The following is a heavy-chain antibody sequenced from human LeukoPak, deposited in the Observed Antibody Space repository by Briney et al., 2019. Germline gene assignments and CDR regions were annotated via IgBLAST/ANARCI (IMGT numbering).Heavy chain of an antibody. D-gene: IGHD3-3*01. V-gene: IGHV4-4*02. Sequence: PSETLSLTCAVSGGSISSSNWWSWVRQPPGKGLEWIGEIYHSGSTNYNPSLKSRVTISVDKSKNQFSLKLSSVTAADTAVYYCAKVTYYDFWSGYLYWGQGTLVTVSS. J-gene: IGHJ4*02. CDR1: GGSISSSNW. CDR2: IYHSGST. CDR3: AKVTYYDFWSGYLY.